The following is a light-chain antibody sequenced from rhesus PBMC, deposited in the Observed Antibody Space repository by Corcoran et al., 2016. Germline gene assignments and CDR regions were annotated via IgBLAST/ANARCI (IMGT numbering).Light chain of an antibody. V-gene: IGKV1-38*01. CDR1: QGISRY. J-gene: IGKJ4*01. CDR2: DVS. Sequence: DIQLTQSPSSLSASVGDRVTITCRASQGISRYLAWYPQKSGKAPNLLIYDVSNLQSGVPSRFSGSGSGKGVTLTISSLQPEDFATYYCQQRNRYPLTFGGGTKVEIK. CDR3: QQRNRYPLT.